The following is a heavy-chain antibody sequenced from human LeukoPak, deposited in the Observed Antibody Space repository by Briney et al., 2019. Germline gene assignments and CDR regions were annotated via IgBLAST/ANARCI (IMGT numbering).Heavy chain of an antibody. CDR1: GGSFSGFY. CDR3: ARGRIVPAAISYYYYGMDV. J-gene: IGHJ6*02. V-gene: IGHV4-34*01. Sequence: SETLSLTCAVYGGSFSGFYWSWIRQPPGKGLEWIGEINHSGSTNYNPSLKSRVTISVDTSKNQFSLKLNSVTAADTAVYYCARGRIVPAAISYYYYGMDVWGQGTTVTVSS. CDR2: INHSGST. D-gene: IGHD2-2*01.